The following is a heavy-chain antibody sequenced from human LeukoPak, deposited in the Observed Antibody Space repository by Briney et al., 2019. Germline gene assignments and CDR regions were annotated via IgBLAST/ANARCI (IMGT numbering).Heavy chain of an antibody. Sequence: GGSLRLSCAASGFTFSDYYMSWIRQAPGKGLEWVSYISSSGSTIYYADSVKGRFTISRDNAKNSLYLQMNSLRAEDTAVYYCSKKGQNDDSGKPAWGQGTLVTVSS. CDR2: ISSSGSTI. V-gene: IGHV3-11*01. CDR3: SKKGQNDDSGKPA. CDR1: GFTFSDYY. J-gene: IGHJ5*02. D-gene: IGHD4-17*01.